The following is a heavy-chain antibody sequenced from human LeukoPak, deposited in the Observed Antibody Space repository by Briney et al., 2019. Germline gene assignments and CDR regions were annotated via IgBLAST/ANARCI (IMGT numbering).Heavy chain of an antibody. CDR3: ARETNGFRVDYYYGMDV. D-gene: IGHD2-8*01. Sequence: GGSLRPSCAASGFTLCSYGMHWVRQAPGKGLGWVAVIWYVGSNKYYADSVKGRFTISRDNSKNTLYLQRNSLRAEDTAVYYCARETNGFRVDYYYGMDVWGQGTPVTVSS. CDR1: GFTLCSYG. CDR2: IWYVGSNK. V-gene: IGHV3-33*01. J-gene: IGHJ6*02.